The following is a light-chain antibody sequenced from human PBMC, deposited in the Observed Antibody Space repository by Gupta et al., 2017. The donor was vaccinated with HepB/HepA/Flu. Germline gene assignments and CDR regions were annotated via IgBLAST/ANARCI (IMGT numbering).Light chain of an antibody. CDR3: SSDARGSTWV. J-gene: IGLJ3*02. CDR1: NSDVGSYNL. Sequence: QSALTQTASVSGSPGQSITISCTGTNSDVGSYNLVSWYQQHPGKPPNLMIYGVAKRPAGISTRFSGSKSGNTVSLTISGRQEDDEADYFCSSDARGSTWVFGGGTKLTVL. CDR2: GVA. V-gene: IGLV2-23*02.